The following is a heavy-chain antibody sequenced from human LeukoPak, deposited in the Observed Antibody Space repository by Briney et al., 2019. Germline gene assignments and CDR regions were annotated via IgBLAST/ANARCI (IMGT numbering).Heavy chain of an antibody. V-gene: IGHV3-30*18. CDR3: AKDLAGYGMDV. Sequence: GGSLRLSCAASGFTFSSYGMHWVRQAPGKGLEWVAVISYDGSNKYYADSVKGRFTISRDNSKNTLYLQMNSLRAVDTAVYYCAKDLAGYGMDVWGQGTTVTVSS. CDR1: GFTFSSYG. CDR2: ISYDGSNK. J-gene: IGHJ6*02.